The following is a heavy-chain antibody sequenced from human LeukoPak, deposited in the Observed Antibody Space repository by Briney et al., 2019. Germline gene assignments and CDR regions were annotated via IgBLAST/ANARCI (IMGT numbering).Heavy chain of an antibody. V-gene: IGHV4-34*01. CDR3: ARGYTARDY. D-gene: IGHD2-2*02. J-gene: IGHJ4*02. CDR1: GFTLSSFW. Sequence: MTGGSLRLSCAASGFTLSSFWMSWIRQPPGKGLEWIGEINHSGSTNYNPSLKSRVTISVDTSKNQFSLKLSSVTAADTAVYYCARGYTARDYWGQGTLVTVSS. CDR2: INHSGST.